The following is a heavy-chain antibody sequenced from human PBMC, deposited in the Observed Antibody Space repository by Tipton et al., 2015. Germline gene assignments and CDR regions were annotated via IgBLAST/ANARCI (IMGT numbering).Heavy chain of an antibody. CDR1: GGSVSSGTYY. Sequence: PGLVKPSETLSLTCTVSGGSVSSGTYYWSWIRQPPGKGLECIGYISYSGTTNYNPSLKSRVTISVDTSKNQFSLKLNSVTAADTAVYYCARDYVYNWFDPWGQGTLVTVSS. V-gene: IGHV4-61*01. D-gene: IGHD3-10*02. J-gene: IGHJ5*02. CDR3: ARDYVYNWFDP. CDR2: ISYSGTT.